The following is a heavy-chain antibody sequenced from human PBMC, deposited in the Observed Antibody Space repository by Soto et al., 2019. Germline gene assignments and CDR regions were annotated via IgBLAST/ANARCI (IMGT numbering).Heavy chain of an antibody. CDR1: GFTVSSNY. V-gene: IGHV3-53*01. D-gene: IGHD6-6*01. J-gene: IGHJ4*02. Sequence: PGGSLRLSCAASGFTVSSNYMNWVRQAPGKGLEWVSIIYSGGTTSYADSVKGRFTISRDNFKNTLHLQMNSLRAEDTAVYYCAILSNWGQGTLVTVSS. CDR2: IYSGGTT. CDR3: AILSN.